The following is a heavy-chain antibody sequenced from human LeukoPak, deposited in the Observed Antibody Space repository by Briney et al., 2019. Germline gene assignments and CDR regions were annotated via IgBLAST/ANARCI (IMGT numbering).Heavy chain of an antibody. J-gene: IGHJ3*02. V-gene: IGHV3-48*03. CDR3: ARGSRAFDI. CDR2: INSRGITK. Sequence: GGSLRLSCEGSGFTFSNYEMNWVRQAPGQGLEWVSYINSRGITKYYADSVKGRFTISRDNAKNSVYLQMNSLRAEDTAVYHCARGSRAFDIWGQGTIVTVFS. CDR1: GFTFSNYE.